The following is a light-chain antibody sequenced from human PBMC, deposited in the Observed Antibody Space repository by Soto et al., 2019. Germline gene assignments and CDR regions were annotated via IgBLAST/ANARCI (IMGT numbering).Light chain of an antibody. Sequence: SYELTQPPSVSVAPGQTASITCGGDNIGTKGVHWYQQKPGQAPELVVYNGRDRPSGIPARFSGSNSGNTATLTITRVEAGDEADFYCQVRESPSDHSVVFGGGTKVTVL. CDR1: NIGTKG. CDR3: QVRESPSDHSVV. V-gene: IGLV3-21*02. J-gene: IGLJ3*02. CDR2: NGR.